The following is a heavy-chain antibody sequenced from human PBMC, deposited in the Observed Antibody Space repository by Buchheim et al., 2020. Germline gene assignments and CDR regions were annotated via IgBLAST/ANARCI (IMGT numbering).Heavy chain of an antibody. J-gene: IGHJ4*02. CDR3: ARVGQPGIAVAGFDY. CDR1: GGSISSSSYY. V-gene: IGHV4-39*01. Sequence: QLQLQESGPGLVKPSETLSLTCTVSGGSISSSSYYWGWIRQPPGKGLEWIGSIYYSGSTYYNPSLKSRVTISVDTSKNQFSLKLSSVTAADTAVYYCARVGQPGIAVAGFDYWGQGTL. D-gene: IGHD6-19*01. CDR2: IYYSGST.